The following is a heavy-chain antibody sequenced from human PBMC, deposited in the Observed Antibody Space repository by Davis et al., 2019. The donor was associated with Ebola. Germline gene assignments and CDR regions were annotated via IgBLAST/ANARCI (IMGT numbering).Heavy chain of an antibody. Sequence: PSETLSLTCTVSGGSISSYYWSWIRQPPGKGLEWIGYIYYSGSTNYNPSLKSRVTISVDTSKNQFSLKLSSVTAADTAVYYCARVGGGDGSPYYFDYWGQGTLVTVSS. D-gene: IGHD3-16*01. CDR3: ARVGGGDGSPYYFDY. J-gene: IGHJ4*02. CDR2: IYYSGST. V-gene: IGHV4-59*01. CDR1: GGSISSYY.